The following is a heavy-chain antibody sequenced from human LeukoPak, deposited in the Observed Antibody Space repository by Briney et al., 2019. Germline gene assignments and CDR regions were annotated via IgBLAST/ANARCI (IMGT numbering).Heavy chain of an antibody. J-gene: IGHJ3*02. CDR1: GFTFDDYG. D-gene: IGHD2-2*02. CDR2: TTNWNGGST. V-gene: IGHV3-20*04. Sequence: PGGSLRLSCEASGFTFDDYGMSWVRQAAGKGLEWVSATTNWNGGSTGYAGSVRGRFTVSRDNAKNSLYLQMNSLRAEDTALYYCARCSRSSTDCYSAFDIWGQGTVVTVSS. CDR3: ARCSRSSTDCYSAFDI.